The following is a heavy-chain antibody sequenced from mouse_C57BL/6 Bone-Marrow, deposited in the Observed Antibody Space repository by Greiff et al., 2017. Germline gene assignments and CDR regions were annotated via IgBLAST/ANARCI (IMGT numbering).Heavy chain of an antibody. CDR3: ARSDYGSSPWYFDV. CDR1: GYSFTGYF. J-gene: IGHJ1*03. CDR2: INPYNGDT. Sequence: VQLKESGPELVKPGDSVKISCKASGYSFTGYFMNWVMQSHGKSLEWIGRINPYNGDTFYNQKFKGKATLTVDKSSSTAHMELRSLTSEDSAVYYCARSDYGSSPWYFDVGGTGTAVTVSA. V-gene: IGHV1-20*01. D-gene: IGHD1-1*01.